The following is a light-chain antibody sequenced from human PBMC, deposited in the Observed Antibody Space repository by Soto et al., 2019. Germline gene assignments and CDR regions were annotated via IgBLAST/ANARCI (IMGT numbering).Light chain of an antibody. CDR2: AAS. CDR3: QQSYSTPSIT. V-gene: IGKV1-39*01. CDR1: QNINNY. J-gene: IGKJ5*01. Sequence: DIQMTQSPSSLSAAVGDRVTIAWRASQNINNYLSWYQQRPGKAPKLLIYAASSLQSGVPSRFSGSGSGTDFTLTISSLQPEDFATYYCQQSYSTPSITFGQGTRLEIK.